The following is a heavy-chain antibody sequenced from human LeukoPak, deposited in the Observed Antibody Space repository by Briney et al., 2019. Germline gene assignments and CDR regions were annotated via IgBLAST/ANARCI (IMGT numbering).Heavy chain of an antibody. D-gene: IGHD2-15*01. CDR1: GFTFSNYF. CDR3: GRYCSGVSCYKGLDP. J-gene: IGHJ5*02. V-gene: IGHV3-23*01. CDR2: VTGSGDKT. Sequence: GGSLRLSCAASGFTFSNYFMSWVRQAPGKGLAWVSTVTGSGDKTYYADSVQRRFTISRDNSMNTLYLQMNSLRVEDTAVYYCGRYCSGVSCYKGLDPWGQGTLVTVSS.